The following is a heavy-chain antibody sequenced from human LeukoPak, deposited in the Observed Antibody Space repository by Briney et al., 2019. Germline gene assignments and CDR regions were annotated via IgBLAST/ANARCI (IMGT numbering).Heavy chain of an antibody. CDR2: IYTSGST. CDR3: ARDLIAVATSAFDI. CDR1: GGSISSGSYY. V-gene: IGHV4-61*02. D-gene: IGHD6-19*01. J-gene: IGHJ3*02. Sequence: SETLSLTCTASGGSISSGSYYWSWIRQPAGKGLEWIGRIYTSGSTNYNPSLKSRATISVDTSKNQFSLKLSSVTAADAAVYYCARDLIAVATSAFDIWGQGTMVTVSS.